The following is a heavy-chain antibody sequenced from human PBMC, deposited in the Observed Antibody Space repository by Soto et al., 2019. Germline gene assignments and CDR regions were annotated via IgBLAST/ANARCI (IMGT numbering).Heavy chain of an antibody. J-gene: IGHJ4*02. CDR3: ARDRIAAAGTQLRY. CDR1: GFTFSSYA. CDR2: ISYDGSNK. D-gene: IGHD6-13*01. Sequence: PGGSLRLSCAASGFTFSSYAMHWVRQAPGKGLEWVAVISYDGSNKYYADSVKGRFTISRDNSKNTLYLQMNSLRAEDTAVYYCARDRIAAAGTQLRYWGQGTLVTVSS. V-gene: IGHV3-30-3*01.